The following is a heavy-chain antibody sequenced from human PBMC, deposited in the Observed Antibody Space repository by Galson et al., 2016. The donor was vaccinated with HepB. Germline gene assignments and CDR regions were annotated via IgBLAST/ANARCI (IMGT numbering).Heavy chain of an antibody. D-gene: IGHD3-22*01. V-gene: IGHV3-23*01. CDR1: GFTFGSYA. CDR2: IGGSGGSI. J-gene: IGHJ4*02. Sequence: SLRLSCAASGFTFGSYAMTWVRQAPGKGLEWVSGIGGSGGSINYADSVKGRFTISRDNPKNTLYLQMNSLRAEDTAVYYCAKHPSYASSGYYYVNYFDYWGQGTLVTVSS. CDR3: AKHPSYASSGYYYVNYFDY.